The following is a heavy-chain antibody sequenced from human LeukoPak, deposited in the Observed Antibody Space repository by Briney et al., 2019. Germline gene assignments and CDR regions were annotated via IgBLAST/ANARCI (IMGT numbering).Heavy chain of an antibody. CDR2: IKQDGSEK. J-gene: IGHJ6*03. V-gene: IGHV3-7*01. CDR1: GFTFSSYW. D-gene: IGHD5-24*01. Sequence: GGSLRLSCAASGFTFSSYWMSWVRQAPGKGLEWVANIKQDGSEKYYVDSVKGRFTISRDNAKNSLYLQMNSLRAEDTAVYYCARTRDGYNYNYYYYMDVWGKGTTVTVSS. CDR3: ARTRDGYNYNYYYYMDV.